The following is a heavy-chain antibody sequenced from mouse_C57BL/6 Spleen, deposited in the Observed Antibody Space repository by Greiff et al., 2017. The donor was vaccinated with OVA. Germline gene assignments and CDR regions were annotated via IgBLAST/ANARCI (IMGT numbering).Heavy chain of an antibody. Sequence: EVQLQQSGPELVKPGASVKMSCKASGYTFTDYNMHWVQQSPGKSLEWIGYINPKNGGTRYNQKFKGKATLTVNKSSSTAYMELRSLTSEDSAVYFCARKRYYDTGYFDVWGTGTTVTVSS. CDR3: ARKRYYDTGYFDV. J-gene: IGHJ1*03. CDR2: INPKNGGT. V-gene: IGHV1-22*01. D-gene: IGHD1-1*01. CDR1: GYTFTDYN.